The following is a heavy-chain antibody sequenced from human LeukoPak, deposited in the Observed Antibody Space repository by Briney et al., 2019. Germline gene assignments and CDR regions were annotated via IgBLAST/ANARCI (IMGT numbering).Heavy chain of an antibody. CDR3: AAYYYGSGGYYVRY. D-gene: IGHD3-10*01. J-gene: IGHJ4*01. CDR2: IITIFGTA. CDR1: GGTFSSVA. Sequence: SVKGSCKASGGTFSSVAISWVRQAPGQGLEWTGTIITIFGTANYAQKFQGRVTITTDESTSTAYMELSSLRSEDTAVYYCAAYYYGSGGYYVRYWGQRTLVTVSS. V-gene: IGHV1-69*05.